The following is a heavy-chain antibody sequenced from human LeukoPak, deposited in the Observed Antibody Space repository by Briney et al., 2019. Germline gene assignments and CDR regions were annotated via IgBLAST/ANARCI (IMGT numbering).Heavy chain of an antibody. Sequence: GRSLRLSCAASGFTFDDYAMHWVRQAPGKGLEWVSGISWNSGNIAYADSVKGRFTISRDNSKNTLYLQMNSLRAEDTAVYYCARDNGYSSSTELYYFDYWGQGTLVTVSS. CDR1: GFTFDDYA. D-gene: IGHD6-6*01. J-gene: IGHJ4*02. CDR2: ISWNSGNI. V-gene: IGHV3-9*01. CDR3: ARDNGYSSSTELYYFDY.